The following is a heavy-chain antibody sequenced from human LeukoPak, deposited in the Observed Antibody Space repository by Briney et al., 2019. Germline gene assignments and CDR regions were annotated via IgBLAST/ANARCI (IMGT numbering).Heavy chain of an antibody. CDR3: AKGGASVTDAPHGDVVTTTLDGFDI. D-gene: IGHD4-17*01. V-gene: IGHV3-23*01. Sequence: GGSLRLSCVASGFAFSTFPMSWVRQAPGKGLEWVSAVSSSGGHTFYLDSAKGRVTISRDNSKKTLYLQMSSLRVDDTAVYYCAKGGASVTDAPHGDVVTTTLDGFDIWGQGTMVTVSS. CDR2: VSSSGGHT. CDR1: GFAFSTFP. J-gene: IGHJ3*02.